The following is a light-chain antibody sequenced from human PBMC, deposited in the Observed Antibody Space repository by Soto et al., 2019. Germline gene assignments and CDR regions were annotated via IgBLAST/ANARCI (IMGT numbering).Light chain of an antibody. CDR2: EVS. CDR1: SSDVGGYNY. Sequence: QSVLTQPASVSGSPGQSITISCTGTSSDVGGYNYVSWYQQHPGKAPKLMIYEVSNRPSRVSNRFSGSKSGNTASLTISGLQAEDEADYYCSSYTRSSTSYVFGPGTTVTVL. J-gene: IGLJ1*01. V-gene: IGLV2-14*01. CDR3: SSYTRSSTSYV.